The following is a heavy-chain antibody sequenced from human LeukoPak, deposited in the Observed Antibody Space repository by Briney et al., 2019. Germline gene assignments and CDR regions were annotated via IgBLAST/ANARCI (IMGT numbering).Heavy chain of an antibody. J-gene: IGHJ5*02. CDR2: IYYSGST. CDR1: GGSISSGDYY. V-gene: IGHV4-30-4*08. D-gene: IGHD2-2*01. Sequence: ASETLSLTCTVSGGSISSGDYYWSWIRQPPGKGLEWIGYIYYSGSTYYNPSLKSRVTVSVDTSKNQFSLKLSSVTAADTAVYYCARAQSRYCSSASCFLNWFDPWGQGTLVTVSS. CDR3: ARAQSRYCSSASCFLNWFDP.